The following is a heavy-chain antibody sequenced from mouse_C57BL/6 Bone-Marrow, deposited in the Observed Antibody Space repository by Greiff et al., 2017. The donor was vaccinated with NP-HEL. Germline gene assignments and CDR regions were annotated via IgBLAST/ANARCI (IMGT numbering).Heavy chain of an antibody. CDR3: ARFGYSHAY. J-gene: IGHJ3*01. Sequence: EVKLQESGPVLVKPGASVKMSCKASGYTFTDYYMNWVKQSHGKSLEWIGVINPYNGGTSYNQKFKGKATLTVDKSSSTAYMELNSLTSEDSAVYYGARFGYSHAYWGQGTLVTVSA. CDR2: INPYNGGT. CDR1: GYTFTDYY. D-gene: IGHD2-3*01. V-gene: IGHV1-19*01.